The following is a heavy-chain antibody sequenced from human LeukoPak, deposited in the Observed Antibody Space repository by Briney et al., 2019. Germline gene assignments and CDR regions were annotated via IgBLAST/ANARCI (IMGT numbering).Heavy chain of an antibody. CDR2: IGTAGDT. CDR1: GFTFSSYD. Sequence: GGSLRLSCAASGFTFSSYDMHWVRQATGKGLEWVSAIGTAGDTYYPGSVKGRFTISRENAKNSLYLQMNSLRAEDTAVYYCARTASIAARAPYYFDYWGQGTLVTVSS. J-gene: IGHJ4*02. V-gene: IGHV3-13*01. D-gene: IGHD6-6*01. CDR3: ARTASIAARAPYYFDY.